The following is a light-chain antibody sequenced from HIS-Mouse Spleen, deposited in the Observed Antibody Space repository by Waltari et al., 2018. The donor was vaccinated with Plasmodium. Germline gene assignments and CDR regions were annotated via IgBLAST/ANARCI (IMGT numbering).Light chain of an antibody. V-gene: IGLV2-11*01. J-gene: IGLJ2*01. CDR2: DVS. CDR1: SSDVGGYNY. Sequence: QSALTQPRSVSGSPGQSVTISCTGTSSDVGGYNYVSWYQQHPGKAPKLMIYDVSKRPSGVPDRCSGSKSGNTASLTISGLQAEDEADYYCCSYAGSYTFEMVFGGGTKLTVL. CDR3: CSYAGSYTFEMV.